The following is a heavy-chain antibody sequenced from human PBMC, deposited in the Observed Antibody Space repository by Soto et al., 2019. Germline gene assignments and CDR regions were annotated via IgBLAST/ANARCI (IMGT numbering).Heavy chain of an antibody. D-gene: IGHD3-22*01. CDR3: TRLQGGYYDSSGYYFYDAFDI. V-gene: IGHV3-66*04. Sequence: GGSLRLSCAASGFTVSSNYMTWVRQAPGKGLEWVSLIQSGGRTYYAGSVKGRFTISRDDSKNTAYLQMNSLKTEDTAVYYCTRLQGGYYDSSGYYFYDAFDIWGQGTMVTVSS. CDR2: IQSGGRT. J-gene: IGHJ3*02. CDR1: GFTVSSNY.